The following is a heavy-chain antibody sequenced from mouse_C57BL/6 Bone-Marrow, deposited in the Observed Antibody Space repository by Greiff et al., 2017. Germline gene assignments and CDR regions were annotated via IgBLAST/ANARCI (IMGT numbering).Heavy chain of an antibody. CDR3: ARGRGLRRNYYAMDY. J-gene: IGHJ4*01. D-gene: IGHD2-4*01. CDR1: GYTFTDYN. V-gene: IGHV1-22*01. CDR2: INPNNGGT. Sequence: EVKLQESGPELVKPGASVKMSCKASGYTFTDYNMHWVKQSHGKSLEWIGYINPNNGGTSYNQKFKGKATLTVNKSSSTAYLELRSLTSEDSAVYYCARGRGLRRNYYAMDYWGQGTSVTVSS.